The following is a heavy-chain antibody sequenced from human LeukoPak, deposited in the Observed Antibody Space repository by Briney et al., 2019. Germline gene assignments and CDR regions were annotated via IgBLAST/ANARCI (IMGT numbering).Heavy chain of an antibody. D-gene: IGHD5-24*01. V-gene: IGHV4-59*02. J-gene: IGHJ4*02. CDR3: ARGERPGLDY. CDR2: IFYSVST. CDR1: GVSVSNYY. Sequence: SETLSLTCTVSGVSVSNYYWSWIRQPPGKGLEWIGYIFYSVSTNYNPSLKSRVTISVATSKNQFSLKLTSVTAADTAVYYCARGERPGLDYWGQGTLVTVSS.